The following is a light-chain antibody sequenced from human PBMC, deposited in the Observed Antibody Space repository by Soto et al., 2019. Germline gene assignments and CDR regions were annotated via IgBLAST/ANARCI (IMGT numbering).Light chain of an antibody. Sequence: QSVLTQPPSVSGAPGQTITISCTGSSANIGAGYDVHWYQQFPGTAPKLLIHGNNDRPSGVSDRFSASKSGTSASLAITGLQAEDEADYCCQSYDSSLRVYVVFGGGTKVTVL. J-gene: IGLJ2*01. V-gene: IGLV1-40*01. CDR1: SANIGAGYD. CDR2: GNN. CDR3: QSYDSSLRVYVV.